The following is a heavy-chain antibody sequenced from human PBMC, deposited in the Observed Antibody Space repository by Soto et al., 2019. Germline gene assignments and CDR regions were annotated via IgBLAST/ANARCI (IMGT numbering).Heavy chain of an antibody. Sequence: ASVKVSFKASGYTFTSYGISWVRQAPGQGLEWMGWISAYNGNTNYAQKLQGRVTMTTDTSTSTAYMELRSLRSDDTAVYYCARDRGHSGLYYYYGMDVWGQGTTVTVSS. V-gene: IGHV1-18*01. J-gene: IGHJ6*02. CDR2: ISAYNGNT. D-gene: IGHD6-25*01. CDR3: ARDRGHSGLYYYYGMDV. CDR1: GYTFTSYG.